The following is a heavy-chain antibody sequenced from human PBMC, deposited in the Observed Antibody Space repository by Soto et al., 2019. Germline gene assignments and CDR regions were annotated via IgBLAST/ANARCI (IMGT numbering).Heavy chain of an antibody. CDR1: GYSISSGYY. CDR3: ARVQHLVVVTAISGYFDY. D-gene: IGHD2-21*02. V-gene: IGHV4-38-2*01. CDR2: IYHSGST. J-gene: IGHJ4*02. Sequence: PSETLSLTCAVSGYSISSGYYWGWIRQPPGKGLEWIGSIYHSGSTYYNPSLKSRVTISVDTSKNQFSLKLSSVAAADTAVYYCARVQHLVVVTAISGYFDYWGQGTLVTVSS.